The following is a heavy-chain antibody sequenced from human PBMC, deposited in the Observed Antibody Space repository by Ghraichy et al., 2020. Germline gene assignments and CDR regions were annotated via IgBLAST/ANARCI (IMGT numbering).Heavy chain of an antibody. CDR3: ARVGGATDLDY. Sequence: GGSLRLSCAASGFTFSSYGMNWVRQAPGKGLVWVSRINTDGSSTIYADSVKGRFTISRDNAKNTMYLQMNSLRAEDTAMYYCARVGGATDLDYWGQGTLVTVSS. V-gene: IGHV3-74*01. J-gene: IGHJ4*02. CDR1: GFTFSSYG. D-gene: IGHD1-26*01. CDR2: INTDGSST.